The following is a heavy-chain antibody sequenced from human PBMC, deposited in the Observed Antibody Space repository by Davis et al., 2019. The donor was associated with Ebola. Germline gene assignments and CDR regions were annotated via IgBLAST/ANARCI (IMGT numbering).Heavy chain of an antibody. J-gene: IGHJ4*02. CDR1: GCSISSSSYY. V-gene: IGHV4-39*01. CDR2: IYYSGST. D-gene: IGHD3-3*01. Sequence: SETLSLTCTVSGCSISSSSYYWGWIRQPPGKGLEWIGSIYYSGSTYYNPSLKSRVTISVDTSKNQFSLKLSSVTAADTAVYYCARRDDFWSGYYHFDYWGQGTLVTVSS. CDR3: ARRDDFWSGYYHFDY.